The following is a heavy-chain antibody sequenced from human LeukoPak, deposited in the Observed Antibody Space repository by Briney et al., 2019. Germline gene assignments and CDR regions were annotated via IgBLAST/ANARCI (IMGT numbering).Heavy chain of an antibody. Sequence: PGRSLRLSCAASGFTFSSYGMHWVRQAPGKGLEWVAVISYDGSNKYHADSVKGRFTISRDNSKNTLYLQMNSLRAEDTAVYYCAKDFYGSGSSFDYWGQGTLVTVSS. CDR1: GFTFSSYG. V-gene: IGHV3-30*18. J-gene: IGHJ4*02. CDR3: AKDFYGSGSSFDY. D-gene: IGHD3-10*01. CDR2: ISYDGSNK.